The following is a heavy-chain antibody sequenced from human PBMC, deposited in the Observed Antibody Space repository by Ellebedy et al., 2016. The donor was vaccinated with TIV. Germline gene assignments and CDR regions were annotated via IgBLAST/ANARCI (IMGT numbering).Heavy chain of an antibody. CDR1: GFTFTMYG. CDR3: AKDKGSGTYYNLYYGMDV. D-gene: IGHD3-10*01. CDR2: ISYDGSEK. J-gene: IGHJ6*02. V-gene: IGHV3-30*18. Sequence: GGSLRLXCAASGFTFTMYGIHWVRQAPGKGLEWVAVISYDGSEKYYVDSVKGRFTISRDNSRNTLYLQMNSLRSEDTAVYYCAKDKGSGTYYNLYYGMDVWGQGTTVTVSS.